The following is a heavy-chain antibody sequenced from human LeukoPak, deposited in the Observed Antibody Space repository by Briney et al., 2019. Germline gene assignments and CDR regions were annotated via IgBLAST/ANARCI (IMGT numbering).Heavy chain of an antibody. J-gene: IGHJ4*02. CDR1: GITFNNYC. V-gene: IGHV3-74*01. D-gene: IGHD6-19*01. CDR3: ARGGFSSGLDY. Sequence: GGSLRLSCAASGITFNNYCLHWVRQAPGKGLVWVSRIDTDGSGTIYADSVKGRFTISRDNAKNTLYLQMNSLRAEDTAVYYCARGGFSSGLDYWGQGILVTVSS. CDR2: IDTDGSGT.